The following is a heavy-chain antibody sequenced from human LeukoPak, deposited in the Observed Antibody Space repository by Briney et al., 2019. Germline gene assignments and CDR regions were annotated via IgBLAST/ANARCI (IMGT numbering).Heavy chain of an antibody. Sequence: SETLSLTCAVSGGSIGSYYWSWLRQPPGRGLEWIGYIYYSGTTNYNPSLKSRVTISVDTSKNQFSLKLTSVTAADAAVYYCAREDPQTTVPEGLDVWGQGTTVTVSS. V-gene: IGHV4-59*01. CDR2: IYYSGTT. J-gene: IGHJ6*02. CDR3: AREDPQTTVPEGLDV. D-gene: IGHD4-17*01. CDR1: GGSIGSYY.